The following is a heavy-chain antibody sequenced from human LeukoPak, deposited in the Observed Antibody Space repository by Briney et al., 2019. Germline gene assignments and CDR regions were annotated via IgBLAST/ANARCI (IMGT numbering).Heavy chain of an antibody. V-gene: IGHV3-7*03. D-gene: IGHD3-22*01. CDR3: AREDDSSGYYYF. CDR2: IKQDGSEK. Sequence: GGSLRLSCAASGFTFSTYSMSWVRQAPGKGLEWVANIKQDGSEKYYVDSVKGRFTISRDNAKNSLYLQMNSLRAEDTAVYYCAREDDSSGYYYFWGQGTLVTVSS. CDR1: GFTFSTYS. J-gene: IGHJ4*02.